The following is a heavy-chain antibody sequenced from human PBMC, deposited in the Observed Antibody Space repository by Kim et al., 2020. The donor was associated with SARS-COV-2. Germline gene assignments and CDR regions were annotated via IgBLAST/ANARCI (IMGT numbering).Heavy chain of an antibody. V-gene: IGHV3-23*01. J-gene: IGHJ4*02. CDR1: GFTFSSYA. D-gene: IGHD3-10*01. CDR3: AKRVEKWFGELCCDDY. CDR2: ISGSGGST. Sequence: GGSLRLSCAASGFTFSSYAMSWVRLAPGKGLEWVSTISGSGGSTYYADSVKGRFTISRDNSKNTLYLQMNSLRAEDTAVYYCAKRVEKWFGELCCDDYWGQGTLVTVSS.